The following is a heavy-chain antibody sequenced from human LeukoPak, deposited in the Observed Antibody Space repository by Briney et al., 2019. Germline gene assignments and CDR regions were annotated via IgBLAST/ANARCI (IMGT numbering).Heavy chain of an antibody. CDR3: ARLSRDIVVVPAASQYYYYYGMDV. CDR2: ISAYNGNT. Sequence: ASVKVSCKASGYTFTSYGISWVRQAPGQGLEWMGWISAYNGNTNYAQKLQGRVTMTTDTSTSTAYMELRSLRSDDTAVYYCARLSRDIVVVPAASQYYYYYGMDVWGQGTTVTVS. CDR1: GYTFTSYG. D-gene: IGHD2-2*01. V-gene: IGHV1-18*01. J-gene: IGHJ6*02.